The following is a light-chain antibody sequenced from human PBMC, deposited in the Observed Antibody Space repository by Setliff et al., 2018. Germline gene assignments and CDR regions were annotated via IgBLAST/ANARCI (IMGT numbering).Light chain of an antibody. CDR2: EVS. V-gene: IGLV2-14*02. J-gene: IGLJ1*01. Sequence: QSVLTQPASVSGSPGQSITVSCTGTSSDIGNYNLVSWYQQHPGKAPKLIIYEVSKRPSGVPDRFSGSKSGNTASLTVSGLQAEDEADYYCSSYAGSLYVFGTGTKVTVL. CDR3: SSYAGSLYV. CDR1: SSDIGNYNL.